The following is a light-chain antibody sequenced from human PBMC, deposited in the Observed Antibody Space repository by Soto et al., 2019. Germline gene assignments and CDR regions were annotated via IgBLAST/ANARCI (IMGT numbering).Light chain of an antibody. Sequence: QSVLTQPPSASGSPGQSVTISCTGTSSDVGAYNYLSWYQQHPGKAPKLMIYEVSKRPSGVPDRFSGSKSGNTASLTVSGLQAEDEADYYCSSYAGSNHYVFGTGTKVTVL. CDR2: EVS. J-gene: IGLJ1*01. CDR3: SSYAGSNHYV. V-gene: IGLV2-8*01. CDR1: SSDVGAYNY.